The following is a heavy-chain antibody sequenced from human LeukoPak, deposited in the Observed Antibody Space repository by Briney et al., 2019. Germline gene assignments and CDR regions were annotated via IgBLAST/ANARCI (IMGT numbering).Heavy chain of an antibody. CDR1: GFTFSSYV. J-gene: IGHJ3*02. CDR2: ISYDGSKK. Sequence: GGSLRLSCVASGFTFSSYVMHWVRQAPGKGLEWVAVISYDGSKKYYADSVKGRFTISRDNAKNSLYLQMNSLRAEDTAVYYCARSQGTIPDSVPLDIWGQGTMVTVSS. CDR3: ARSQGTIPDSVPLDI. V-gene: IGHV3-30*03. D-gene: IGHD5/OR15-5a*01.